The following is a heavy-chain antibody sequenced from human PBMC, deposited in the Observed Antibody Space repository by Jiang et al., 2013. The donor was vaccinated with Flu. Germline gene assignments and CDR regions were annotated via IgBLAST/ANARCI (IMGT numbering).Heavy chain of an antibody. D-gene: IGHD6-13*01. CDR2: ISGSGGST. CDR3: AKDRVLAAAGIRYFDY. J-gene: IGHJ4*02. V-gene: IGHV3-23*01. CDR1: GFSLSNYD. Sequence: EVQLLESGGGLVQPGGSLRLSCAASGFSLSNYDMSWVRQAPGKGLEWVSAISGSGGSTYYADSVKGRFTISRDNSKNTLYLQMNSLRAEDTAVYYCAKDRVLAAAGIRYFDYWGQGTLVTVSS.